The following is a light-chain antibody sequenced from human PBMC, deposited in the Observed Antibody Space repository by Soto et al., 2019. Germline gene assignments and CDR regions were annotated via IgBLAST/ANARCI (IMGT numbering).Light chain of an antibody. CDR1: SSNIGNNT. V-gene: IGLV1-44*01. CDR2: TTN. J-gene: IGLJ3*02. CDR3: AAWDDSLNGPV. Sequence: QSVLTQPPSASVTPGQRVSISCSGSSSNIGNNTVNWYQQFPETAPRLVIYTTNQRPSGVPDRFSGSKSGTSASLAISGLQSEDEADYYCAAWDDSLNGPVFGGGTKLTLL.